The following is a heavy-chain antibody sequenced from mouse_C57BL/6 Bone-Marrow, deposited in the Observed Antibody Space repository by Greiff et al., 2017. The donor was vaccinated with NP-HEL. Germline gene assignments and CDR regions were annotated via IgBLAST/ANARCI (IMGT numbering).Heavy chain of an antibody. CDR2: INPNNGGT. J-gene: IGHJ2*01. CDR3: ARSQTAQAYFDY. V-gene: IGHV1-18*01. CDR1: GYTFTDYN. D-gene: IGHD3-2*02. Sequence: EVQLQQPGAELVKPGASVKIPCKASGYTFTDYNMDWVKQSHGKSLEWIGDINPNNGGTISNQQFKGKATLTVDKSSSTAYMELRSLTSEDTAVYYCARSQTAQAYFDYWGQGTTLTVSS.